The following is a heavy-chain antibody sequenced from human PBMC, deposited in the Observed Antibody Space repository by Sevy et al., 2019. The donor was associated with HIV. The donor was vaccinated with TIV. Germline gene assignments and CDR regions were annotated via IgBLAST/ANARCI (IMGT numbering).Heavy chain of an antibody. CDR2: ISGSGGST. Sequence: GGSLRLSCAASGFTFSSYAMSWVRQAPGTGLEWVSAISGSGGSTYYADSVKGRFTISRDNSKNTLYLQMNSLRAEDTAVYYCAKDRRRAAAGTYDYWGQRTLVTVSS. CDR1: GFTFSSYA. CDR3: AKDRRRAAAGTYDY. V-gene: IGHV3-23*01. D-gene: IGHD6-13*01. J-gene: IGHJ4*02.